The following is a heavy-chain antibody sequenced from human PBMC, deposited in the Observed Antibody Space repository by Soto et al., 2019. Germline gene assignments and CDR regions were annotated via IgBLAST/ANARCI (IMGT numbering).Heavy chain of an antibody. Sequence: GGSLRLSCAASGFTFDDYAMHWVRQAPGKGLEWVSLISGDGGSTYYADSVKGRFTISRDNSKNSLYLQMNSLRTEDTALYYCAKDARGPGRDGSNWGTGYWGQGTLVTVSS. CDR3: AKDARGPGRDGSNWGTGY. V-gene: IGHV3-43*02. CDR1: GFTFDDYA. J-gene: IGHJ4*02. CDR2: ISGDGGST. D-gene: IGHD3-16*01.